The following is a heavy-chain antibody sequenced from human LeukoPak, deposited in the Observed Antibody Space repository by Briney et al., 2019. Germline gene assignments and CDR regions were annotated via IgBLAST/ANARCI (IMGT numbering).Heavy chain of an antibody. V-gene: IGHV4-59*12. J-gene: IGHJ4*02. Sequence: PSETLSLTCTVSGGSISSYYWSWIRQPPGKGLEWIGFIYYSGSTNYIPSLKSRVTISVDTSKNQFSLKLSSVTAADTAVYYCARCPRDYGDYPYDYWGQGTLVIVSS. CDR2: IYYSGST. CDR1: GGSISSYY. D-gene: IGHD4-17*01. CDR3: ARCPRDYGDYPYDY.